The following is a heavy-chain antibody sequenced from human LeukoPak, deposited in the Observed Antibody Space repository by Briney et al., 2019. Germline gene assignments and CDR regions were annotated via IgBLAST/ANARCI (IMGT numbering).Heavy chain of an antibody. Sequence: PGGSLRLSCAASGFTFSSYWMSWVRQAPGKGLEWVANIKQDGSEKYYVDSVKGRFTISRDNAKNSLYLQMNSLRAEDTAVYYCARVAEILWFGEGYYFDYWGQGTLVTVSS. V-gene: IGHV3-7*01. D-gene: IGHD3-10*01. CDR2: IKQDGSEK. CDR3: ARVAEILWFGEGYYFDY. J-gene: IGHJ4*02. CDR1: GFTFSSYW.